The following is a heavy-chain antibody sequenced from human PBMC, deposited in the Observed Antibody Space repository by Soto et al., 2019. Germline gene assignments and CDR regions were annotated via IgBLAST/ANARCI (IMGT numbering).Heavy chain of an antibody. CDR3: VRDSHGDY. CDR2: IDHDGPT. V-gene: IGHV3-74*01. Sequence: EVQLVESGGGLVLPGGSLRLSCAGSGFTFSNYWMHWVRQAPGKGLEWVSRIDHDGPTDYADSVRGRFTISRDNAENTLYLQMNSLRPEDTAVYYCVRDSHGDYWGQGTLVTVSS. J-gene: IGHJ4*02. CDR1: GFTFSNYW.